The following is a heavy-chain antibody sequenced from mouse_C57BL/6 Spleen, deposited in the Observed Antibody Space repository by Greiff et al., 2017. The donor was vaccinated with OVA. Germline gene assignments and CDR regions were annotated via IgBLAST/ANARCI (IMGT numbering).Heavy chain of an antibody. CDR2: ISSGSSTI. D-gene: IGHD1-1*01. J-gene: IGHJ1*03. Sequence: EVMLVESGGGLVKPGGSLKLSCAASGFTFSDYGMHWVRQAPEKGLEWVAYISSGSSTIYYADTVKGRFTISRDNAKNTLFLQMTSLRSEDTAMYYCARDGSSSEDFDVWGTGTTVTVSS. CDR1: GFTFSDYG. V-gene: IGHV5-17*01. CDR3: ARDGSSSEDFDV.